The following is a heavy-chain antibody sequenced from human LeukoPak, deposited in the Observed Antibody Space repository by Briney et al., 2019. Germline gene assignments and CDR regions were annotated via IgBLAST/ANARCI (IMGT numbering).Heavy chain of an antibody. Sequence: PWGSLRLSCAASGFTFSSYYMHWVRQAPGKCLEWVAVVHNDGDTKYSGDSVKGRFTISRDNSKNTLYLQMNSLRAEDTAVYYCATGTGYYYDRWGQGTLVTVAS. V-gene: IGHV3-30*02. CDR2: VHNDGDTK. J-gene: IGHJ4*02. D-gene: IGHD3-9*01. CDR3: ATGTGYYYDR. CDR1: GFTFSSYY.